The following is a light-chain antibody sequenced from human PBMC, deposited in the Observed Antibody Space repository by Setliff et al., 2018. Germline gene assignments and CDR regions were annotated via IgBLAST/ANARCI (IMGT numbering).Light chain of an antibody. V-gene: IGLV2-14*03. CDR1: SNDVGVYDL. Sequence: QSVLTQPASVSGSPGQSITISCSGTSNDVGVYDLVSWCQQHPGKVPKPIIFDVSNRPSGVSHRFSGSKSGNTASLTISGLQADDEADYYCCAYTASTTYVFVNGTKVTVL. J-gene: IGLJ1*01. CDR2: DVS. CDR3: CAYTASTTYV.